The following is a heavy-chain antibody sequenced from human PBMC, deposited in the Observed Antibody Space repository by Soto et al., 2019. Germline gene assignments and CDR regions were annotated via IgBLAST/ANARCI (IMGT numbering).Heavy chain of an antibody. V-gene: IGHV5-51*01. CDR2: IYPGDSDP. Sequence: GASLSISCKGAVYSFTTYLFGWVRQKPGKVLEWMGLIYPGDSDPSYSPSFQGQVTISADKSISTAYLQWSSLKASDTAMYYCARTAAAGKYYYGVDVWGQGTTVTVSS. D-gene: IGHD6-13*01. CDR1: VYSFTTYL. J-gene: IGHJ6*02. CDR3: ARTAAAGKYYYGVDV.